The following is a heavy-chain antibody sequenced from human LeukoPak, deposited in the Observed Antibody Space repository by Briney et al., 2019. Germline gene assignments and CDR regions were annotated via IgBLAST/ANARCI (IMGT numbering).Heavy chain of an antibody. D-gene: IGHD6-13*01. CDR3: ARELVAAAGPSFYYYYGMDV. CDR1: GFTVSSNY. V-gene: IGHV3-53*01. CDR2: IYSGGST. Sequence: PGGSLRLSCAASGFTVSSNYMSWVRQAPGKGLEWVSVIYSGGSTYYADSVKGRFTISRDNSKNTLYLQMNSLSAEDTAVYYCARELVAAAGPSFYYYYGMDVWGQGTTVTVSS. J-gene: IGHJ6*02.